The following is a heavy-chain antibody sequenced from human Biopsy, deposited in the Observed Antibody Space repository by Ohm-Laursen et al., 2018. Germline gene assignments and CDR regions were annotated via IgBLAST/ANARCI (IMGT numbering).Heavy chain of an antibody. CDR3: ARDWNSGWRLPGMVNYYYNGMDV. Sequence: ASVKVSCKASGYTFTSYYMHWVRQAPGQGLEWMGIINPSGGSTSNTQKFQGRVTMTRDTSTSTVYMELSSLRSEDTAVYYCARDWNSGWRLPGMVNYYYNGMDVWGQGTTVTVPS. D-gene: IGHD5-18*01. CDR1: GYTFTSYY. CDR2: INPSGGST. V-gene: IGHV1-46*01. J-gene: IGHJ6*02.